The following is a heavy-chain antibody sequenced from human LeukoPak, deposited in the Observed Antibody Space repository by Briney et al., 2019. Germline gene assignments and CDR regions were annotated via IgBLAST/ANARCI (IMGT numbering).Heavy chain of an antibody. CDR2: IIPILGIA. V-gene: IGHV1-69*04. CDR1: GGTFSSYT. Sequence: ASVKVSCKASGGTFSSYTISWVRQAPGQGLEWMGRIIPILGIANHAQKFQGRVTITADKSTSTAYMELSSLRSEDTAVYYCARDVVSGLPFDPWGQGTLVTVSS. D-gene: IGHD6-19*01. CDR3: ARDVVSGLPFDP. J-gene: IGHJ5*02.